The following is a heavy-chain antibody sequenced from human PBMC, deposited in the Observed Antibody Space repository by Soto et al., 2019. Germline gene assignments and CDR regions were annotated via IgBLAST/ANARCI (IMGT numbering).Heavy chain of an antibody. CDR2: MNPNSGNT. Sequence: QVQLVQSGAEVKKSGASVKVSCKASGYTFTSHDINWVRQATGQGLEWTGWMNPNSGNTGYAQKFQGRVTMTRNTSISTAYMELSSLRSEDTAVYYCARWDYGDYARFDYWGQGTLVTVSS. V-gene: IGHV1-8*01. D-gene: IGHD4-17*01. CDR1: GYTFTSHD. CDR3: ARWDYGDYARFDY. J-gene: IGHJ4*02.